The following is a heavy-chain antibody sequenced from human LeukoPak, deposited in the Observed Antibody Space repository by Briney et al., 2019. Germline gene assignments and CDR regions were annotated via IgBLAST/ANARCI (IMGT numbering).Heavy chain of an antibody. J-gene: IGHJ4*02. CDR3: ARLRGYSYNFDY. V-gene: IGHV1-3*01. Sequence: ASVKVSCNASGYTFTSYAMHWVRQAPGQRLEWMGWINAGNANTKYSQKFQGRVTITRDTSASTAYMELSSLRSEDTAIYYCARLRGYSYNFDYWGQGTLVTVSS. D-gene: IGHD5-18*01. CDR2: INAGNANT. CDR1: GYTFTSYA.